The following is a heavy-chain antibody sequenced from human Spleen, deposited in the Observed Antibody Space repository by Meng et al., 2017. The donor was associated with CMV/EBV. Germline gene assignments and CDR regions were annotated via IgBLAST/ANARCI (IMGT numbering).Heavy chain of an antibody. J-gene: IGHJ4*02. Sequence: GVSWVRQATGQGLEFMGWISDYNGNTNYAQKFQGRVSMTTDSSTNTAFLEVRGLRSDDTAVYYCARGGMMWRSGVVVEPATAFDFWGQGTLVTVSS. CDR1: G. CDR2: ISDYNGNT. CDR3: ARGGMMWRSGVVVEPATAFDF. D-gene: IGHD3-16*02. V-gene: IGHV1-18*01.